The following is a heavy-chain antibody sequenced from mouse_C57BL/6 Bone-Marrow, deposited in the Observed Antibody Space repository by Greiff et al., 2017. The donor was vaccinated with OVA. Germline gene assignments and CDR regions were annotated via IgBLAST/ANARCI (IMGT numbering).Heavy chain of an antibody. CDR2: ISDGGSYT. D-gene: IGHD2-13*01. V-gene: IGHV5-4*01. CDR1: GFTFSSYA. J-gene: IGHJ4*01. Sequence: EVHLVESGGGLVKPGGSLKLSCAASGFTFSSYAMSWVRQTPEKRLEWVATISDGGSYTYYPDNVKGRFTISRDNAKNNLYLQMSHLKSEDTAMYYCARDPGEDYYAMDYCGQGTSVTVSS. CDR3: ARDPGEDYYAMDY.